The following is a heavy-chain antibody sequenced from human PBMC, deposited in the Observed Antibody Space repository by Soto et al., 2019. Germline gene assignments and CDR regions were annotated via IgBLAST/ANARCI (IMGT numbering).Heavy chain of an antibody. CDR1: GFTFSSYG. J-gene: IGHJ2*01. D-gene: IGHD1-26*01. V-gene: IGHV3-33*01. Sequence: GGSLRLSCAASGFTFSSYGMHWVRQAPGKGLEWVAVIWYDGSNKYYADSVKGRFTISRDNSKNTLYLQMNSLRAEDTAVYYCARGQLIPGATNVFYFDLWGRGTLVTVSS. CDR2: IWYDGSNK. CDR3: ARGQLIPGATNVFYFDL.